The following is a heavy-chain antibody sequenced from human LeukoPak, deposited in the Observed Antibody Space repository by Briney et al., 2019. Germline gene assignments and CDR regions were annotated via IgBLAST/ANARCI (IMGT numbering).Heavy chain of an antibody. J-gene: IGHJ4*02. V-gene: IGHV3-7*05. CDR1: GFTFSTYW. CDR3: ARLPLTARRHFDS. CDR2: IKEDGRER. D-gene: IGHD2-21*02. Sequence: GGSLRLSCAASGFTFSTYWMSWVRQAPGKVLEWVANIKEDGRERYYVDSVKGRFTISRDNAENSLYLQMSSLTAEDTAVYYCARLPLTARRHFDSWGQGTLVTVSS.